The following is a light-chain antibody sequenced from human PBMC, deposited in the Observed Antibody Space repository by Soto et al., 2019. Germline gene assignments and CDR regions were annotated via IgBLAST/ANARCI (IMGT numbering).Light chain of an antibody. J-gene: IGLJ1*01. Sequence: QSVLTQPPSVSGAPGQRVTISCTGSSSNIGAGYDVHWYQQLPGTAPKLLIYGNSNRPSGVPDRFSGSKSGTSASLAITGFQAEDEADYYCQSYDSSLNGRVFGTGTKVT. CDR1: SSNIGAGYD. V-gene: IGLV1-40*01. CDR2: GNS. CDR3: QSYDSSLNGRV.